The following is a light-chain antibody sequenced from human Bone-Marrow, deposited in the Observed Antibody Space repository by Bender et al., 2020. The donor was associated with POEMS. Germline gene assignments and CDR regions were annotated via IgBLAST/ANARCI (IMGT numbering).Light chain of an antibody. CDR2: SDN. Sequence: QSVLTQPPSVSGTPGQRVTISCSGSSSDIGSNTVNWYQQLPGSAPKVLIYSDNERPSGVPDRFSASKSGTSASLAISGLQSEDEADYYCAAWDNSLSGNWVFGGGTKLTVL. CDR1: SSDIGSNT. V-gene: IGLV1-44*01. CDR3: AAWDNSLSGNWV. J-gene: IGLJ3*02.